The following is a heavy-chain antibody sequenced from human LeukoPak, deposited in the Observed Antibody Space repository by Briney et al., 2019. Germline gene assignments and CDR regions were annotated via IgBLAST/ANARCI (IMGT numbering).Heavy chain of an antibody. D-gene: IGHD3-22*01. J-gene: IGHJ5*02. V-gene: IGHV2-70*11. CDR3: ARIRLGYYYDSSGFDP. CDR2: IDWDDDK. Sequence: SGPTLVNPTQTLTLTCTFSGFSLSTSGMCVSWIRLPPGKALEWLARIDWDDDKYYSTSLKTRLTISKDTSKNQVVLTMTNMDPVDTATYYCARIRLGYYYDSSGFDPWGQGTLVTVSS. CDR1: GFSLSTSGMC.